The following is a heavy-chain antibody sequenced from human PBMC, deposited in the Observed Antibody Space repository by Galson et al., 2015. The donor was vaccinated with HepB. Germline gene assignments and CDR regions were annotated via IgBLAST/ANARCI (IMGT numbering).Heavy chain of an antibody. V-gene: IGHV1-3*01. CDR3: ARDSAWFGPRDAFDI. Sequence: SVKVSCKASGYTFTSYAMHWVRQAPGQRLEWMGWINAGNGNTKYSQKFQGRVTITRDTSASTAYMELSSLRSEDTAVYYCARDSAWFGPRDAFDIWGQGTMVTVSS. CDR2: INAGNGNT. D-gene: IGHD3-10*01. J-gene: IGHJ3*02. CDR1: GYTFTSYA.